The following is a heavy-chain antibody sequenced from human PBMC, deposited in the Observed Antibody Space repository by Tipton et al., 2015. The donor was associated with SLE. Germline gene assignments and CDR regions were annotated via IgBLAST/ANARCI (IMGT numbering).Heavy chain of an antibody. CDR3: ANDHRPIGLGVST. V-gene: IGHV3-23*01. D-gene: IGHD3-16*01. Sequence: SLRLSCAASGFTFNRVAMHWVRQAPGKGLEWVSGISGSGGSPYYADSVKGRFTISRDNSKNTVFLQMNSLRPEDTAIYYCANDHRPIGLGVSTWGQGALVTVSS. CDR1: GFTFNRVA. J-gene: IGHJ5*02. CDR2: ISGSGGSP.